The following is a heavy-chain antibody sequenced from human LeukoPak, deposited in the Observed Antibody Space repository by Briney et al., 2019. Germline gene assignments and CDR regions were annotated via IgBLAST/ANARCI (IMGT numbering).Heavy chain of an antibody. D-gene: IGHD1-26*01. CDR3: ARDILMVGVTHYFDY. Sequence: SETLSLTCTVSGGSITTYYWSWLRQSPGRGLEWIGYIHHGVSPTYNPSLKSRVTISVDTSKNQFSLKVTSVTAADMAVYYCARDILMVGVTHYFDYWGQGTLVTVSS. CDR2: IHHGVSP. J-gene: IGHJ4*02. V-gene: IGHV4-59*01. CDR1: GGSITTYY.